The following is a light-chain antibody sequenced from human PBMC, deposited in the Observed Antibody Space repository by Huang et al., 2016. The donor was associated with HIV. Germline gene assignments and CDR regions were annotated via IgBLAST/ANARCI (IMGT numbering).Light chain of an antibody. Sequence: DIQLTQSPSSLSASVGDRVTLTCRASQRMSNYVNWYQQKPGRAPSLVIYAASTLQSGVPSRFSGDGSGTDFTLTINGLQSEDLATYFCQQSYTSPRTFGQGTKVE. CDR2: AAS. CDR1: QRMSNY. V-gene: IGKV1-39*01. J-gene: IGKJ2*01. CDR3: QQSYTSPRT.